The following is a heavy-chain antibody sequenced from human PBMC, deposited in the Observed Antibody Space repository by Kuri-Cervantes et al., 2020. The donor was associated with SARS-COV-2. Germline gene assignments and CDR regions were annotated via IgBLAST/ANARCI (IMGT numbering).Heavy chain of an antibody. V-gene: IGHV3-7*01. Sequence: GESLKISCAASGFTFSSYWMSWVRQAPGRGLEWVANIMQDGSETYYVDSVEGRFTISRDNAKNSLYLQMNSLRAEDTAVYYCARDPKLGLPPAWGQGTLVTVSS. CDR3: ARDPKLGLPPA. CDR2: IMQDGSET. J-gene: IGHJ5*02. D-gene: IGHD1-7*01. CDR1: GFTFSSYW.